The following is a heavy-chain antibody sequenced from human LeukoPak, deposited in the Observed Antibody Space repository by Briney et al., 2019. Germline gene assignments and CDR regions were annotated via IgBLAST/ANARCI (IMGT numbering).Heavy chain of an antibody. CDR2: ITTSSTYI. D-gene: IGHD3-22*01. CDR3: ARTPPDYYYDSSGHEVDY. J-gene: IGHJ4*02. CDR1: GFSFSTYN. V-gene: IGHV3-21*01. Sequence: GESLRLSCAASGFSFSTYNMNWVRQAPGKGLEWVSSITTSSTYIYYADSVKGRFTISRDKAKNSLYLQMNSLRAEDTAVYYCARTPPDYYYDSSGHEVDYWGQGTLVTVSS.